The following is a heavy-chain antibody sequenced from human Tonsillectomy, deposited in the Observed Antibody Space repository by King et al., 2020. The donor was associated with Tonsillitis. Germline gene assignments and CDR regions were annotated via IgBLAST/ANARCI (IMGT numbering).Heavy chain of an antibody. CDR2: ISSSGSTI. CDR3: AREESRTIFGSHTSAFDY. CDR1: GFTFSDYY. D-gene: IGHD3-3*01. Sequence: HVQLVESGGSLVKPGGSLRLSCAASGFTFSDYYMSWIRQAPGKGLEWVSYISSSGSTIYYADSVKGRFTISRDNAKNSLYLQMNSLRAEDTAVYYCAREESRTIFGSHTSAFDYWGQGTLVTVSS. V-gene: IGHV3-11*04. J-gene: IGHJ4*02.